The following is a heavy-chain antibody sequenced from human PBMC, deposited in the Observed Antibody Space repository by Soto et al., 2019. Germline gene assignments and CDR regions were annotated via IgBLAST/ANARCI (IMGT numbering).Heavy chain of an antibody. V-gene: IGHV3-30-3*01. CDR2: ISYDGTNE. J-gene: IGHJ6*02. CDR3: ARDVDSRCSQYYHHFYGVDV. Sequence: QVQLVESGGGVVQPGRSLRLTCEASGFTFSDFAMHWVRQAPGKGLEWMAVISYDGTNEYHADSVKGRFTISRDNSQNTLYLQSNSLRVEDTAVYFCARDVDSRCSQYYHHFYGVDVWGQGTTVTVSS. D-gene: IGHD4-4*01. CDR1: GFTFSDFA.